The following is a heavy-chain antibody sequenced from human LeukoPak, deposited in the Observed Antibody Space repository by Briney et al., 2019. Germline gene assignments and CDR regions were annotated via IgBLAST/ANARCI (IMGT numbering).Heavy chain of an antibody. Sequence: ASVKVSCKASGGTLRNFGISWVRQAPGQGLEWMGGTIPLFNTANYAHKFQGRINIIADEATSTAYMELTGLRSEDTAVYYCAREDQFVIQRAFDIWGQGTVVTVSS. CDR1: GGTLRNFG. V-gene: IGHV1-69*13. CDR2: TIPLFNTA. J-gene: IGHJ3*02. CDR3: AREDQFVIQRAFDI. D-gene: IGHD3-16*02.